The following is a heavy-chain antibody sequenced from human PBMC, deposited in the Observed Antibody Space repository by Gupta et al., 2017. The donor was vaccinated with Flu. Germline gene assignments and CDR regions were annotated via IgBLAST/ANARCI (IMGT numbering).Heavy chain of an antibody. V-gene: IGHV3-33*01. D-gene: IGHD6-19*01. CDR2: IWYDGSNK. CDR1: GFTFSSYG. J-gene: IGHJ4*02. CDR3: ARDPVAGGGYFDY. Sequence: QVQLVESGGGVVQPGRSLRLSCAASGFTFSSYGMHWVRQAPGKGLEWVAVIWYDGSNKYYADSVKGRFTISRDNSKNTLYLQMNSLRAEDTAVYYCARDPVAGGGYFDYWGQGTLVTVSS.